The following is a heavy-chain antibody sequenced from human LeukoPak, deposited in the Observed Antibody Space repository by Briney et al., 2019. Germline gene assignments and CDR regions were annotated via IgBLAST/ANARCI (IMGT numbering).Heavy chain of an antibody. J-gene: IGHJ5*02. V-gene: IGHV3-23*01. Sequence: PGGSLRLSCAASGFIFSSYAMSWVRQAPGKGLEWVSGISGSGGSTNYADSAKGRFTISRDKSKNTLYLQMNSLRAEDTAIYYCAKLATVTTWYWFDPWGQGTLVTVSS. CDR2: ISGSGGST. D-gene: IGHD4-17*01. CDR3: AKLATVTTWYWFDP. CDR1: GFIFSSYA.